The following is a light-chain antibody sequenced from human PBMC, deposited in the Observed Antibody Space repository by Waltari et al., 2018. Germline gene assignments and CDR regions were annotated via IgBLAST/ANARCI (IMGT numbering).Light chain of an antibody. J-gene: IGKJ1*01. CDR3: LQDLHTPRT. CDR2: WAS. V-gene: IGKV4-1*01. Sequence: DVVMTQSPASLAVSLGERATINCKSSQSLLYTSNNKTYLAWYQQKPGQPPKILIYWASIRESGVPDRFSGSGSGTDFTLTISGLQAEDVAVYFCLQDLHTPRTFGQGTKVEIK. CDR1: QSLLYTSNNKTY.